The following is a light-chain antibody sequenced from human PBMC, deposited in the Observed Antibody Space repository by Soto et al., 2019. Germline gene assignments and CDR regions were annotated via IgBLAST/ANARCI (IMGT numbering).Light chain of an antibody. CDR3: QQYGSSRT. CDR2: GAS. CDR1: QSVSSSY. J-gene: IGKJ1*01. V-gene: IGKV3-20*01. Sequence: EIVLTQSPGTLSLSPGERATLSCRASQSVSSSYLAWYQQKPGQAPRLLIYGASNRATGIPDRFSGSGSGTDFPLTISRMEPEDFAVYYGQQYGSSRTFGKGTKVEI.